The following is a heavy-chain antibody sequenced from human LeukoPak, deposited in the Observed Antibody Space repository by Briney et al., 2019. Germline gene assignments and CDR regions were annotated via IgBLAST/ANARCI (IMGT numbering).Heavy chain of an antibody. CDR1: GYTFTSYD. J-gene: IGHJ4*02. V-gene: IGHV1-8*03. D-gene: IGHD3-16*01. CDR2: VSPNTGNT. Sequence: ASVKVPCKASGYTFTSYDINWVRQAPGQGLEWMGWVSPNTGNTGYAQKFQGRVTISSDTSMSTAYMELSGLRSGDTAVYYCARDLGGAGGLPSGYWGQGTLVTVSS. CDR3: ARDLGGAGGLPSGY.